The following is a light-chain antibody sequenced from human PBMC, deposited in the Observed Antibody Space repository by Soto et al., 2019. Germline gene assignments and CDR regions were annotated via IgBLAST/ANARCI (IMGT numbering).Light chain of an antibody. J-gene: IGKJ1*01. Sequence: PGERATLSCRASQRVSSYLAWYQQKPGQAPRLLIYDASNRATGIPARFSGSGSGTDFTLTISSLEPEDFAVYYCQHRSNWPPWTFGQGTKVEIK. V-gene: IGKV3-11*01. CDR2: DAS. CDR3: QHRSNWPPWT. CDR1: QRVSSY.